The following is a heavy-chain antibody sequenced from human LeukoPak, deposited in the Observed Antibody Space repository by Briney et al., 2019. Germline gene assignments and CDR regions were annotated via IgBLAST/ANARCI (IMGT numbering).Heavy chain of an antibody. CDR2: IYSGGST. CDR3: ARDRGYSGYEGGFGWFDP. CDR1: GFTFNIAW. J-gene: IGHJ5*02. D-gene: IGHD5-12*01. V-gene: IGHV3-66*01. Sequence: GGSLRLSCAASGFTFNIAWMTWVRQAPGKGLEWVSVIYSGGSTYYADSVKGRFTISRDNSKNTLYLQMNSLRAEDTAVYYCARDRGYSGYEGGFGWFDPWGQGTLVTVSS.